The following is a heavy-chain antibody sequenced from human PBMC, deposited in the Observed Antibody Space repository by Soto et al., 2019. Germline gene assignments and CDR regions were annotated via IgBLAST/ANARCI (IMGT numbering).Heavy chain of an antibody. CDR2: ISGSGGST. V-gene: IGHV3-23*01. CDR3: AKDLSGYYDFWSGYYSPSYYYYGMDV. J-gene: IGHJ6*02. CDR1: GFTFSSYA. Sequence: SGGSLRLSCAASGFTFSSYAMSWVRQAPGKGLEWVSAISGSGGSTYYADSVKGRFTISRDNSKNTLYLQMNSLRAEDTAVYYCAKDLSGYYDFWSGYYSPSYYYYGMDVWGHGTTVTVSS. D-gene: IGHD3-3*01.